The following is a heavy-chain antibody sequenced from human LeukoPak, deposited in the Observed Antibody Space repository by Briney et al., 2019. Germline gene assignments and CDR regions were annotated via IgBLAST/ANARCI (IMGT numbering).Heavy chain of an antibody. V-gene: IGHV1-2*02. CDR1: SYTFTNYA. D-gene: IGHD4-11*01. Sequence: GASVKVSCKASSYTFTNYAFTWVRQAPGQGLEWMGWINPNSGGTNYAQKFQGRVTMTRDTSISTAYMELSRLRSDDTAVYYCARTTRASSWGQGTLVTVSS. CDR3: ARTTRASS. CDR2: INPNSGGT. J-gene: IGHJ4*02.